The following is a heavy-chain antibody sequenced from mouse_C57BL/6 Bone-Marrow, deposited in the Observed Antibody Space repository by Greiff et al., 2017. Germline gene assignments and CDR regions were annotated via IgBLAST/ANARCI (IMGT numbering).Heavy chain of an antibody. J-gene: IGHJ2*01. D-gene: IGHD4-1*01. CDR3: ARTGFDY. CDR2: IDPSDSYT. Sequence: VQLQQPGAELVMPGASVKLSCKASGYTFSSYWMHWVKQRPGQGLEWIGEIDPSDSYTNYNQKFKGKSTLTVDKSSSTAYMQLSSLTSEDSAVYYCARTGFDYWGQGTTLTVSS. V-gene: IGHV1-69*01. CDR1: GYTFSSYW.